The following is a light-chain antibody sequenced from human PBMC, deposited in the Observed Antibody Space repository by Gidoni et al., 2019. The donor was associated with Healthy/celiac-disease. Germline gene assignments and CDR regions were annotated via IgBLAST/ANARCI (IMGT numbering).Light chain of an antibody. Sequence: DIQMTQSPSTLSASVGDRVTITCRASQSISSWLAWYQQKPGKAPKLLIYKESSLESGVPSRFSGSGSGTEFTLTISSLQPDDFATYYCQQYNSYSWTFGQGTKVEI. V-gene: IGKV1-5*03. J-gene: IGKJ1*01. CDR2: KES. CDR3: QQYNSYSWT. CDR1: QSISSW.